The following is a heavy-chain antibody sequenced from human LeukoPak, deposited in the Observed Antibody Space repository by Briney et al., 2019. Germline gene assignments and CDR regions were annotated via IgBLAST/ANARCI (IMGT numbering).Heavy chain of an antibody. J-gene: IGHJ6*03. D-gene: IGHD3-10*01. Sequence: ASVKVSCKASGGTFSSYAISWVRQAPGQGLEWMGRITPIFGTANYAQKFQGRVTITTDESTSTAYMELSSLRSEDTAVYYCASIPYYYGSGSYYYYYYYMDVWGKGTTVTVSS. CDR3: ASIPYYYGSGSYYYYYYYMDV. CDR2: ITPIFGTA. V-gene: IGHV1-69*05. CDR1: GGTFSSYA.